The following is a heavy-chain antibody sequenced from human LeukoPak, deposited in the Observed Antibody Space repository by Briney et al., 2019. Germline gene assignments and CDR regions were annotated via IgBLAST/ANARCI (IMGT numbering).Heavy chain of an antibody. CDR1: GYSISSGYY. J-gene: IGHJ6*03. Sequence: SETLSLTCTVSGYSISSGYYWGWIRQPPGKGLEWIGSTYHSGSTYYNPSLKSRVTISVDTSKNQFSLKLSSVTAADTAVYYCARTPLATTKYYYYYYMDVWGKGTTVTVSS. D-gene: IGHD5-24*01. CDR3: ARTPLATTKYYYYYYMDV. CDR2: TYHSGST. V-gene: IGHV4-38-2*02.